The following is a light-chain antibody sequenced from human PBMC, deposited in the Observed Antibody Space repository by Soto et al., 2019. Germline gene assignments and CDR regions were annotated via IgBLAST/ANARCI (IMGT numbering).Light chain of an antibody. Sequence: EIVLMQSPAPLSVSPGESATLSCRASQRVYSNLAWYQQRPGQAPRLLIYGASTRATGVPARFSGRGSGTEFTLTISSLQSEDFAVYYCQQYTNWPPNTFGQGTRLE. CDR1: QRVYSN. V-gene: IGKV3-15*01. CDR2: GAS. CDR3: QQYTNWPPNT. J-gene: IGKJ5*01.